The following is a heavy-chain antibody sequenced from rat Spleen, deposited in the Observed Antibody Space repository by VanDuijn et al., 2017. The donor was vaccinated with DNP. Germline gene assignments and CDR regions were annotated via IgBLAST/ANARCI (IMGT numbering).Heavy chain of an antibody. CDR3: ATSPGPNWFAY. J-gene: IGHJ3*01. V-gene: IGHV5S11*01. D-gene: IGHD1-4*01. Sequence: EVQLVESGGGLVHPGGSLTLSCAASGFTFSNYYMAWVRQAPKKGLEWVATFSISGSRTYSPDSVKGRFTISRDNAKSTLYLQMDSLRSEETATYYCATSPGPNWFAYWGQGTLVTVSS. CDR2: FSISGSRT. CDR1: GFTFSNYY.